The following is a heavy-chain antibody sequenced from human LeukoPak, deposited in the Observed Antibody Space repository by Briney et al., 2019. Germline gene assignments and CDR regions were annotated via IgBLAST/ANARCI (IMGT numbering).Heavy chain of an antibody. CDR3: ASQGKELDY. V-gene: IGHV3-23*01. D-gene: IGHD3-10*01. CDR2: LSGSGDST. CDR1: GFTFSSYA. Sequence: GGSLRLSCAASGFTFSSYAMSWVRQAPGKGLEWVSGLSGSGDSTYYADSVKGRFTISRDNSKNTLYLQMNSLRAEDTAVYYCASQGKELDYWGQGTLVTVSS. J-gene: IGHJ4*02.